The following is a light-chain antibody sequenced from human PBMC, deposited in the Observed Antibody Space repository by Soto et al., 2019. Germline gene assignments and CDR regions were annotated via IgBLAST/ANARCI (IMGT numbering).Light chain of an antibody. J-gene: IGLJ2*01. CDR3: SSYTTSTTLVV. V-gene: IGLV2-14*01. CDR2: DVS. CDR1: SSDVGGYNY. Sequence: QSALTQPASVSGSPVQSITISCTGTSSDVGGYNYVSWYQQHPGKAPKLMIYDVSNRPSGVSNRFSGSKSGNTASLTISGLQAEDEADYYCSSYTTSTTLVVFGGGTKVTV.